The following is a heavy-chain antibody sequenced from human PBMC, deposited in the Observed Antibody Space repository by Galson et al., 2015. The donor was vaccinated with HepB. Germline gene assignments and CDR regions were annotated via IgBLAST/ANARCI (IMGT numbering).Heavy chain of an antibody. V-gene: IGHV3-7*01. D-gene: IGHD2-2*01. CDR2: IKQDGSEK. J-gene: IGHJ4*02. Sequence: SLRLSCAASGFTFSSYWMSWVRQAPGKGLEWVANIKQDGSEKYYVDSVKGRFTISRDNAKNSLYLQMNSLRAEDTAVYYCARAGWLHYADFDYWGQGTLVTVSS. CDR1: GFTFSSYW. CDR3: ARAGWLHYADFDY.